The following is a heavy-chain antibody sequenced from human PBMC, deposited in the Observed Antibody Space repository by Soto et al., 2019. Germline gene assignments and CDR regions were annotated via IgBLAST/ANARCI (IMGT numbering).Heavy chain of an antibody. CDR3: ARAPIVVVPAASPNWFDP. J-gene: IGHJ5*02. CDR2: INHSGST. Sequence: QVQLQQWGAGLLKPSETLSLTCAVYGGSFSGYYWSWIRQPPGKGLEWIGEINHSGSTNYNPSLKSRVTRSVDTSKNQFSLKLSSVTAADTAVYYCARAPIVVVPAASPNWFDPWGQGTLVTVSS. D-gene: IGHD2-2*01. V-gene: IGHV4-34*01. CDR1: GGSFSGYY.